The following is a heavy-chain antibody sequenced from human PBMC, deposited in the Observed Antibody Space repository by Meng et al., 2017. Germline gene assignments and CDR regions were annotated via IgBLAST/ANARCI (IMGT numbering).Heavy chain of an antibody. D-gene: IGHD6-13*01. CDR2: IGTAGDT. J-gene: IGHJ1*01. CDR3: ASVAAAGFLLNAEYFQH. V-gene: IGHV3-13*01. CDR1: GFTFSSYD. Sequence: GESLKISCAASGFTFSSYDMHWVRQATGKGLEWVSAIGTAGDTYYPGSVKGRFTISRDNSKNTLYLQMNSLRAEDTAVYYCASVAAAGFLLNAEYFQHWGQGTLVTVSS.